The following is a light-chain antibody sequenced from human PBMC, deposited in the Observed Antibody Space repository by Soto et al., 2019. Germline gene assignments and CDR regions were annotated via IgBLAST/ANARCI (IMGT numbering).Light chain of an antibody. CDR3: NSYTSSSTYV. V-gene: IGLV2-14*03. J-gene: IGLJ1*01. CDR1: SSDVGGFNY. CDR2: DVT. Sequence: QSVLTQPASVSGSPGQSITISCTGTSSDVGGFNYVSWYQQHPGKAPKLMIYDVTNRPSGVSYRFSGSKSGNTASLTISWLQAEDEADYYCNSYTSSSTYVFGTGTQLTVL.